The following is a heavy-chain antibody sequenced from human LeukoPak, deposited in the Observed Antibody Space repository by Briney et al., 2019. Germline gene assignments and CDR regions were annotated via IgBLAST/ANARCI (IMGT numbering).Heavy chain of an antibody. D-gene: IGHD6-19*01. CDR2: ISSSGSTI. CDR3: AKSMTLQWRGFFDL. J-gene: IGHJ2*01. Sequence: GGSLRLSCVASEFTFSSDDMNWVRQAPGKVLEWVSYISSSGSTIYYADSVKGRFTISRDNAKNSLYLQMNSLRAEDTAVYYCAKSMTLQWRGFFDLWGRGTHVTVSS. CDR1: EFTFSSDD. V-gene: IGHV3-48*03.